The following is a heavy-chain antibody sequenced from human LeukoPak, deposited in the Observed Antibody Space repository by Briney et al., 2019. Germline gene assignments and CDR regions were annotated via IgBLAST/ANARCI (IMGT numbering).Heavy chain of an antibody. V-gene: IGHV1-46*01. CDR2: INPSGGST. Sequence: ASVKVSCKASGYTFTSYAMHWVRQAPGQGLEWMGIINPSGGSTSYAQKFQGRVTMTRDTSTSTVYMELSSLRSEDTAVYYCARDLLIPIAVAGEYYYYYYGMDVWGQGTTVTVSS. CDR3: ARDLLIPIAVAGEYYYYYYGMDV. CDR1: GYTFTSYA. J-gene: IGHJ6*02. D-gene: IGHD6-19*01.